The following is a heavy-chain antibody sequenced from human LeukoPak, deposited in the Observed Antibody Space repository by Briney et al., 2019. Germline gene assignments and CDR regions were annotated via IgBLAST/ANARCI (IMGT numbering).Heavy chain of an antibody. CDR2: INHSGST. Sequence: PSETLSLTCAVYGGSFSGYYWSWIRHPPGKGLEWIGEINHSGSTNYNPSLTSRGSISVDTSKNQFSLNLSSVTAADAAVYYCARGGWSAAEYFQHGGQGTLVTVSS. J-gene: IGHJ1*01. V-gene: IGHV4-34*01. CDR3: ARGGWSAAEYFQH. CDR1: GGSFSGYY.